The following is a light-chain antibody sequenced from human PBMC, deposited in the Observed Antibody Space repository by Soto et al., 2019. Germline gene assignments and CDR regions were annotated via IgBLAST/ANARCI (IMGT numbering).Light chain of an antibody. CDR2: AAS. V-gene: IGKV1-8*01. J-gene: IGKJ4*01. CDR1: QGISSY. Sequence: AIRMTQSPSSFSASTGDRVTITCRASQGISSYLAWYQQQPGKAPKLLIYAASTLQSGVPSRFSGSGSGTDFTLTICCLQSEDFATYYCQQYYSYPRTFGGGTKVEIK. CDR3: QQYYSYPRT.